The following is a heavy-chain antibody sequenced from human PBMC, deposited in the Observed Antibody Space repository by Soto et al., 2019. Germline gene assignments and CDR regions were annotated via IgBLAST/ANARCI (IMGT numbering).Heavy chain of an antibody. CDR1: GFTFGNYW. J-gene: IGHJ5*02. Sequence: VGSLRLSCAASGFTFGNYWMSWVRQAPGKGPEWVANIKQDGSERNYVDSVKGRFTISRDNAENSLYLQMNSLRVEDTGVYYCASARHIGPWGQGTLVTVSS. D-gene: IGHD2-21*01. CDR2: IKQDGSER. V-gene: IGHV3-7*01. CDR3: ASARHIGP.